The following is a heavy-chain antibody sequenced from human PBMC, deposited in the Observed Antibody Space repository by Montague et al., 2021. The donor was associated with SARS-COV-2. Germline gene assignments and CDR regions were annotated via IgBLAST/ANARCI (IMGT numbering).Heavy chain of an antibody. J-gene: IGHJ5*02. CDR1: EFTFSDYS. CDR2: ISASSSYI. Sequence: SLRLSCAASEFTFSDYSMNWVRQAPGKGLEWAASISASSSYIYYADSLNGRFTISRDNAKNSVYLQMSSLRVEDTAVYYCVRDRTQLRGSSSWYHWGQGTLVTVSS. V-gene: IGHV3-21*06. CDR3: VRDRTQLRGSSSWYH. D-gene: IGHD6-13*01.